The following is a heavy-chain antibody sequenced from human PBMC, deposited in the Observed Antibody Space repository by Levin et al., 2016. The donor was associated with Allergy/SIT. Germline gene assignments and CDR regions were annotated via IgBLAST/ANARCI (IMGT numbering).Heavy chain of an antibody. J-gene: IGHJ6*02. CDR2: INPSGDST. Sequence: WVRQAPGQGLEWMGIINPSGDSTNYAQKFQGRVTMTRDTSTSTVYMELSSLRSEDTAVYYCARAMDYYYYYVVNVWGQGTRVTVSS. V-gene: IGHV1-46*01. CDR3: ARAMDYYYYYVVNV. D-gene: IGHD5-18*01.